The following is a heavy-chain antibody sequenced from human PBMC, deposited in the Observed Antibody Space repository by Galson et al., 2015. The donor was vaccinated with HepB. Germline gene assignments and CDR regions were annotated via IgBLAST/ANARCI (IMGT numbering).Heavy chain of an antibody. CDR1: GFTFSSYG. D-gene: IGHD3-22*01. V-gene: IGHV3-30*18. CDR2: ISYDGSNK. Sequence: SLRLSCAASGFTFSSYGMHWVRQAPGKGLEWVAVISYDGSNKYYADSVKGRFTISRDNSKNTLYLQMNSLRAEDTAVYYCAKDSQDYDWALDAFDIWGQGTMVTVSS. CDR3: AKDSQDYDWALDAFDI. J-gene: IGHJ3*02.